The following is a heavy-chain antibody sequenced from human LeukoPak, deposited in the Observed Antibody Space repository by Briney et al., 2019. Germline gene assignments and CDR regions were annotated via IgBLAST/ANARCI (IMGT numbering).Heavy chain of an antibody. CDR1: GYTFTSYG. Sequence: ASVKVSCKASGYTFTSYGISWVRQAPGQGLEWMGWISACNGNTNYAQNLQGRVTMTTDTSTSTAYMELRSLRSDDTAVYYCARDWVSTPQLDYWGQGTLVTVSS. D-gene: IGHD5/OR15-5a*01. J-gene: IGHJ4*02. CDR2: ISACNGNT. CDR3: ARDWVSTPQLDY. V-gene: IGHV1-18*01.